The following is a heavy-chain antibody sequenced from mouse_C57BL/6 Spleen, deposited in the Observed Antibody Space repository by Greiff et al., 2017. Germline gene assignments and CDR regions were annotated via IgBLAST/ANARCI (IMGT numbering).Heavy chain of an antibody. CDR3: AREGTTVVALDY. CDR2: IDPSDSYT. Sequence: QVQLQQPGAELVRPGTSVKLSCKASGYTFTSYWMYWVKQRPGQGLEWIGVIDPSDSYTNYNQKFKGKATLTVDTSSSTAYMQLSSLTSEDSAVYYCAREGTTVVALDYWGQGTTLTVSS. J-gene: IGHJ2*01. D-gene: IGHD1-1*01. CDR1: GYTFTSYW. V-gene: IGHV1-59*01.